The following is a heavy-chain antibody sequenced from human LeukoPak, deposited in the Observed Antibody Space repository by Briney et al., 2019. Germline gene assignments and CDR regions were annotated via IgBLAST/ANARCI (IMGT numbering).Heavy chain of an antibody. V-gene: IGHV3-30*02. CDR1: GFTFSSYD. Sequence: GGSLRLSCAASGFTFSSYDMHWVRQAPGKGLEWVAFIRYVGSNKYYADSVKGRFTISRDNSKNTLYLQMNSLRAEDTAVYYCARDGGNNYGIWGQGTLVTVSS. CDR3: ARDGGNNYGI. D-gene: IGHD5-18*01. J-gene: IGHJ4*02. CDR2: IRYVGSNK.